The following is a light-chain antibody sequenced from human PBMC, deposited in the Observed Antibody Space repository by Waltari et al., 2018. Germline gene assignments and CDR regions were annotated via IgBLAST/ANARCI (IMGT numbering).Light chain of an antibody. CDR3: MRALQTPPT. V-gene: IGKV2-28*01. J-gene: IGKJ1*01. CDR1: QSLLHSNGSNS. Sequence: DIVMTQSPLSLRVTPGEPASISRRSSQSLLHSNGSNSLEWYLQKPGQSPRLLLYLGSKLTCGVPDRFSSSGSGTDITLKISIVEADDVGVYYCMRALQTPPTFVQGTKVEIK. CDR2: LGS.